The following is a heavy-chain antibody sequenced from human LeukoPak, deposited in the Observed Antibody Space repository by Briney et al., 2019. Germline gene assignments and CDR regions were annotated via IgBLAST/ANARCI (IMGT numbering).Heavy chain of an antibody. CDR1: GGSISSYY. CDR2: IYYSGST. V-gene: IGHV4-59*01. CDR3: ARKISYISVFDY. J-gene: IGHJ4*02. D-gene: IGHD2-15*01. Sequence: PSETLSLTCTVSGGSISSYYWSWIRQPPGKGLEWIGYIYYSGSTNYNPFLKSRITISGDTPGNQVSLKLSSVTAADTAVYYCARKISYISVFDYWGQGTLVTVSS.